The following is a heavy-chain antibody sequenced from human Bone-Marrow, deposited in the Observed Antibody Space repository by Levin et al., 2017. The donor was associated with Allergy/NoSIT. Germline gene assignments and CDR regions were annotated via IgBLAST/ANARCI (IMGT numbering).Heavy chain of an antibody. Sequence: GASVKVSCKASGYRFTAYQIHWVREAPGQGLEWMGWINPDNGYTNYAQKFQDRVTMTGDTSISTAYMELSSLRFDDTAVYYCAGLHRLGYYDTSGFSWGQGTLVTVSS. CDR1: GYRFTAYQ. CDR3: AGLHRLGYYDTSGFS. J-gene: IGHJ5*02. V-gene: IGHV1-2*02. CDR2: INPDNGYT. D-gene: IGHD3-22*01.